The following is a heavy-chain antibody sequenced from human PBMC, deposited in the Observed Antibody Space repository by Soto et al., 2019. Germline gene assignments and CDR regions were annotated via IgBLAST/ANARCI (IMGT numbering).Heavy chain of an antibody. Sequence: ASVKVSCKASGGTFSSYALSWVRQAPGQGLEWMRRIIPIFGTANYAQKFQGRVTITADESTSTAYMELSSLRSEDTAVYYCARDGATSLHNYYYGMDVWGQGTTVTVSS. J-gene: IGHJ6*02. CDR2: IIPIFGTA. V-gene: IGHV1-69*13. CDR3: ARDGATSLHNYYYGMDV. CDR1: GGTFSSYA. D-gene: IGHD1-1*01.